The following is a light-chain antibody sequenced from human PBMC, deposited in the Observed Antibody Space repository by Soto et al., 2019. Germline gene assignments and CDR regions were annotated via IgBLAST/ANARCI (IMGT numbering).Light chain of an antibody. J-gene: IGLJ2*01. V-gene: IGLV2-14*01. CDR2: EVS. Sequence: QSALTQPASVSGSPGQSITISCTGTSSDVGHPYNYVSWYQQYPGKAPKLIIFEVSNRPSGISDRFSGFKSANTAYLTISGVQPEDEADYHCSSYTTIKTVVFGGGTKLTVL. CDR1: SSDVGHPYNY. CDR3: SSYTTIKTVV.